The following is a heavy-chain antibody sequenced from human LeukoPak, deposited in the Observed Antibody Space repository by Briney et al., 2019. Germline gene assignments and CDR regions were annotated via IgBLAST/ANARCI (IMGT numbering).Heavy chain of an antibody. Sequence: SVKVSCKASGGTFTSYAISWVRQAPGQRLEWMGGIIPIFGTANYAQKFQGRVTVTADKSTSTAYMELSSLRSEDTAVYYCARGPSRHYDILTGYYSLDYWGQGTLVTVSS. V-gene: IGHV1-69*06. D-gene: IGHD3-9*01. CDR1: GGTFTSYA. CDR3: ARGPSRHYDILTGYYSLDY. CDR2: IIPIFGTA. J-gene: IGHJ4*02.